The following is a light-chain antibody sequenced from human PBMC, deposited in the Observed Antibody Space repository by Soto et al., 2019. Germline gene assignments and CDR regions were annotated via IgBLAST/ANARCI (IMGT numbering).Light chain of an antibody. CDR1: SSDVGAYNY. J-gene: IGLJ2*01. CDR2: DVS. CDR3: SSYTSSSTVV. V-gene: IGLV2-14*03. Sequence: QSALTQPASVSGSPGQSITISCTGTSSDVGAYNYVSWYQQHPGKAPKLMIYDVSNRPSGVSNRFSGSKSVNTASLTISGLQAEDEADYYCSSYTSSSTVVFGGGIKLTVL.